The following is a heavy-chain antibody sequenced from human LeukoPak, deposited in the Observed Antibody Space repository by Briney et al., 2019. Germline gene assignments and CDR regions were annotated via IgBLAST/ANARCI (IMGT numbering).Heavy chain of an antibody. D-gene: IGHD4-23*01. CDR1: ESAFSTYN. CDR2: ISTGSSTT. J-gene: IGHJ4*02. Sequence: PGGPLRLSCAASESAFSTYNMNWVRQAPGKGLEWVSYISTGSSTTYYADSVKGRFTISRDNVENSLYLQMNSLRDEDTAVYYCARVAAGYSVNYFDYWGQGTLVTVSS. V-gene: IGHV3-48*02. CDR3: ARVAAGYSVNYFDY.